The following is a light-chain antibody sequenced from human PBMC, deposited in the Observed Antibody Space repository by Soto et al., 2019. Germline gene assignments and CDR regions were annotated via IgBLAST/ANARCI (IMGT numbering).Light chain of an antibody. Sequence: QSLLTEPPSASVSPRQSAAISCTGTSSDVGGYNYVSWYQQHPGKAPKLMIYEVNRRPSGVPDRFSGSKSGNTASLTVSGLQAEDEADYYCSSYAGSSNVFGTGTKVTVL. CDR3: SSYAGSSNV. CDR1: SSDVGGYNY. J-gene: IGLJ1*01. CDR2: EVN. V-gene: IGLV2-8*01.